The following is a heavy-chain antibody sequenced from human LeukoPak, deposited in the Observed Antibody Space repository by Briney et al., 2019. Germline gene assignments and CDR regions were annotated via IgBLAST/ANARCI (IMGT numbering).Heavy chain of an antibody. J-gene: IGHJ5*02. CDR2: VNPNSGNT. Sequence: ASVKVSCKASGYTFTSYDINWVRQATGQGLEWMGWVNPNSGNTGYAQKFQGRVTMTRNTSISTAYMELSSLRSEDTAVYYCARVYDSSGYYTGYNWFDPWGQGTLVTVSS. CDR1: GYTFTSYD. D-gene: IGHD3-22*01. CDR3: ARVYDSSGYYTGYNWFDP. V-gene: IGHV1-8*01.